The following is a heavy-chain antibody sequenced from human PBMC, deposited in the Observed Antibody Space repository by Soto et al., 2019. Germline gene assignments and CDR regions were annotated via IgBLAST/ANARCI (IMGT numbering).Heavy chain of an antibody. CDR2: ISGSGGST. CDR1: GFTFSSYA. J-gene: IGHJ4*02. Sequence: GSLRLSCAASGFTFSSYAMSWVRQAPGKGLEWVSAISGSGGSTYYADSVKGRFTISRDNSKNTLYLQMNSLRAEDTAAYYCAKVRRRGYSYGHFDYWGQGTLVTVSS. D-gene: IGHD5-18*01. V-gene: IGHV3-23*01. CDR3: AKVRRRGYSYGHFDY.